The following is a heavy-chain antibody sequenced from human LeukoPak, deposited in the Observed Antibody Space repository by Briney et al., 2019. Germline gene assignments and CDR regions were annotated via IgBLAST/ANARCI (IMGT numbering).Heavy chain of an antibody. CDR2: ISYDGSNK. V-gene: IGHV3-30*18. CDR1: GFTFNNYG. Sequence: GGSLRLSCAASGFTFNNYGMHWVRQAPGKGLEWVAVISYDGSNKYYADSVKGRFTISRDNSKNTLYLQMNSLRGEDTAVYYCAKDPGKFWSGHDYWGQGTLVTVSS. D-gene: IGHD3-3*01. J-gene: IGHJ4*02. CDR3: AKDPGKFWSGHDY.